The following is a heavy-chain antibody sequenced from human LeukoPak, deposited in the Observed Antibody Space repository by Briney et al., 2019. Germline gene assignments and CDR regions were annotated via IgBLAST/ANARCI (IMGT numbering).Heavy chain of an antibody. J-gene: IGHJ4*02. CDR1: GYTFTSYA. CDR2: INAGNGNT. V-gene: IGHV1-3*01. Sequence: ASVKVSCKASGYTFTSYATHWVRQAPGQRLEWMGWINAGNGNTKYSQKFQGRVTITRDTSASTAYMELSSLRSEDTAVYYCARVRVEMATMFDYWGQGTLVTVSS. CDR3: ARVRVEMATMFDY. D-gene: IGHD5-24*01.